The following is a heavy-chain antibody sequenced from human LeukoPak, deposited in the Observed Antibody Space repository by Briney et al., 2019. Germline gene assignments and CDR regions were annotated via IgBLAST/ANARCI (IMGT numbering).Heavy chain of an antibody. Sequence: GGSLRLSCAVSGFSFSAYWMNWVRRAPGKGLEWVANINQDGSEKHYVDSVKGRFTISRDNSKNTLYLQMNSLRAEDTAVYYCAKDWGLGMATTRSLDAFDIWGQGTMVTVSS. CDR2: INQDGSEK. V-gene: IGHV3-7*03. D-gene: IGHD5-24*01. J-gene: IGHJ3*02. CDR1: GFSFSAYW. CDR3: AKDWGLGMATTRSLDAFDI.